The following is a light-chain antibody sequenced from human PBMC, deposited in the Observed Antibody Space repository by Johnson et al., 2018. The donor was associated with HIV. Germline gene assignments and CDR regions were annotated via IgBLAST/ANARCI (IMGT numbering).Light chain of an antibody. V-gene: IGLV1-51*01. J-gene: IGLJ1*01. CDR1: SSNIGNNY. CDR3: GTWDSSLSGV. CDR2: DNN. Sequence: QSVLTQPPSVSAAPGQKVTISCSGSSSNIGNNYVSWYQQLPATAPKLLIYDNNKRPSGIPDRFSGSKSGTSATLAITGLQTGDEADYYCGTWDSSLSGVFGTGTKVTVL.